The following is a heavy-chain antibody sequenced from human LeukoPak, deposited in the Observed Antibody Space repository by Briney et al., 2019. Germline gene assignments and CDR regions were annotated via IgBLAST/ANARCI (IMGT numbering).Heavy chain of an antibody. J-gene: IGHJ6*03. D-gene: IGHD6-13*01. CDR1: GGSISSYY. Sequence: SETLSLTCTVSGGSISSYYWSWIRQPPGKGLEWIGYIYYSGSTNYNPSLKSRVTISVDTSKNQFSLKLSSVTAADTAVYYCARGLGSSWLSYYYYMDVWGKGTTVTVSS. CDR2: IYYSGST. V-gene: IGHV4-59*01. CDR3: ARGLGSSWLSYYYYMDV.